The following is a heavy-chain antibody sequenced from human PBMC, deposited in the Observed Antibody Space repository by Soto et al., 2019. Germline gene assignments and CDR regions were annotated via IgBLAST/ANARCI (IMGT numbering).Heavy chain of an antibody. V-gene: IGHV4-34*01. CDR2: INHSGST. D-gene: IGHD2-2*01. Sequence: PSATLSLTCSVYGGSFSGYYWSWIRQPPGKGLEWIGEINHSGSTNYNPSLKSRVTISVDTSKNQFSLKLSSVTAADTAVYYCARGGGPPIVVVPAAMGPGDWFDPWGQGTLVTVSS. J-gene: IGHJ5*02. CDR1: GGSFSGYY. CDR3: ARGGGPPIVVVPAAMGPGDWFDP.